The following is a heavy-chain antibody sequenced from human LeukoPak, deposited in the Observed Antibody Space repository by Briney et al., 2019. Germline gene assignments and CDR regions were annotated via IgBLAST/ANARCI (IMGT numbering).Heavy chain of an antibody. CDR1: GFTFSDYS. CDR3: ARGYCNGDSCYYHP. Sequence: GGSLRLSCAASGFTFSDYSMNWVRQAPGKGLEWISYISSSSSARFFADPVKGRFTISRDNAENSLYLQMNNLRAEDTAVYYCARGYCNGDSCYYHPRGQGTPVTVSS. V-gene: IGHV3-48*01. D-gene: IGHD2-15*01. CDR2: ISSSSSAR. J-gene: IGHJ5*02.